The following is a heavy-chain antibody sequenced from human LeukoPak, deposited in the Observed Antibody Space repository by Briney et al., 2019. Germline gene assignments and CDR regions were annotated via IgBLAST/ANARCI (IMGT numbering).Heavy chain of an antibody. CDR1: GFTFSSYA. Sequence: QPGGSLRLSCAASGFTFSSYAMTWVRQAPGKGLEWVSVISGSGGNTYYADFVKGRFTLSRDNSKSTLDLQMNSLRAEDTAVYYCAKSIGGVVVVAADYWGQGTLVTVSS. V-gene: IGHV3-23*01. D-gene: IGHD2-15*01. CDR2: ISGSGGNT. J-gene: IGHJ4*02. CDR3: AKSIGGVVVVAADY.